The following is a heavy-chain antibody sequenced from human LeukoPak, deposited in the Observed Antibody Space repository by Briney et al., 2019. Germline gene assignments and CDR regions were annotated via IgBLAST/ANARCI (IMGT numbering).Heavy chain of an antibody. Sequence: SQTLSLTCGISGDSVSSNRVTWNWIRQSPPRGLEWLGRTYYRSKWNNDYEVSVKGRITINPDTSKNQFSLQLNSVTPEDTAVYFCARAIDGTFDYWGQGTLVTVSS. D-gene: IGHD1-1*01. CDR1: GDSVSSNRVT. V-gene: IGHV6-1*01. CDR3: ARAIDGTFDY. J-gene: IGHJ4*02. CDR2: TYYRSKWNN.